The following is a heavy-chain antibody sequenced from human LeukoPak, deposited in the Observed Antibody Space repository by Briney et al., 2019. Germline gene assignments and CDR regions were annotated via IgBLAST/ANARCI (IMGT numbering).Heavy chain of an antibody. Sequence: PGGSLRLSCAASGFTFSSYSMNWVRQAPGKGLEWVSYISSSSSTIYYADSVKGRFTISRDNAKNSLYLQMNSLRAEDTAVYYCARDIRGARDSSGYYYPWYFDYWGQGTLVTVSS. J-gene: IGHJ4*02. D-gene: IGHD3-22*01. CDR1: GFTFSSYS. CDR3: ARDIRGARDSSGYYYPWYFDY. CDR2: ISSSSSTI. V-gene: IGHV3-48*04.